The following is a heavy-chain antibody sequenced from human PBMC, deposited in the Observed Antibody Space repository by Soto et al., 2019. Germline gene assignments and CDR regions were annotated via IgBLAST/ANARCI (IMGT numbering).Heavy chain of an antibody. CDR3: ARAAAGTPYYYYYYGMAV. CDR1: GGSVSSGSYY. V-gene: IGHV4-61*01. D-gene: IGHD6-13*01. CDR2: IYYSVSP. J-gene: IGHJ6*02. Sequence: SETLSLTCTVSGGSVSSGSYYCSWIRQAPGKGLEWIGYIYYSVSPNYNPSLKSRVTISVDTSKNQFSLKLSSVTAADTAVYYCARAAAGTPYYYYYYGMAVWGQGTTVTVSS.